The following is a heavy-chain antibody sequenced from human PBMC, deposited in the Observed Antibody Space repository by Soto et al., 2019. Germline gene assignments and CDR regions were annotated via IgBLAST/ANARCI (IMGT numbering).Heavy chain of an antibody. CDR1: GFTFSSYA. CDR2: ISGSGGTT. V-gene: IGHV3-23*01. J-gene: IGHJ4*02. CDR3: AGDILNGYYNFYMPDY. Sequence: GGSLRLSCAASGFTFSSYAMSWVRQAPGKGLEWVPAISGSGGTTYYADSVKGRFTISRDNSKNTLYLQMNSLRAEDTAVYYCAGDILNGYYNFYMPDYWGQGTLVTVSS. D-gene: IGHD3-9*01.